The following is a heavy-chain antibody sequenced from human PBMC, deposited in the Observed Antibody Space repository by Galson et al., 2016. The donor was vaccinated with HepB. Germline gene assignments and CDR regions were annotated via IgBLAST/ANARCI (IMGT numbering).Heavy chain of an antibody. J-gene: IGHJ6*02. Sequence: SLRLSCAASGFTFTDYYMSWMRQAPGQGLEWVSCISSSSSYIYYADSVKGRFTISRDNAKNSLYLQMNTRRAEDTAVYYCARGVVRGVMGYAMDVWGQGTTVTVSS. D-gene: IGHD3-10*01. CDR1: GFTFTDYY. CDR3: ARGVVRGVMGYAMDV. V-gene: IGHV3-11*06. CDR2: ISSSSSYI.